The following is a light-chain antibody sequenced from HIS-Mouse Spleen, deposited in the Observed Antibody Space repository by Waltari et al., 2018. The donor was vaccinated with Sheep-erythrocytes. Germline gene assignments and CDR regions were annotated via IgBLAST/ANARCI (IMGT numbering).Light chain of an antibody. Sequence: QSALTQPPSVSGSPGQSVTISCTGTSSDVGSYNRVSWYQQPPGTAPKLMIYEVSNRTSGVPDRVSGSKSGNTASLTISGLQAEDEADYYCSSYTSSSTWVFGGGTKLTVL. CDR1: SSDVGSYNR. CDR2: EVS. J-gene: IGLJ3*02. V-gene: IGLV2-18*02. CDR3: SSYTSSSTWV.